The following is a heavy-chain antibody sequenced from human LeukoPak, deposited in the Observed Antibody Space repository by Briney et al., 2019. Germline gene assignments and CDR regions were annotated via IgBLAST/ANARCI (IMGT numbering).Heavy chain of an antibody. D-gene: IGHD3-22*01. CDR2: IIPIFGTA. CDR3: ASEWGHHYYVSSGYYYNFDY. J-gene: IGHJ4*02. Sequence: GASVKVSCKGSGYTLSNHAFSWVRQAPGQGLEWMGGIIPIFGTANYAQKFQGRVTITADESTSTAYMELSSLRSEDTAVYYCASEWGHHYYVSSGYYYNFDYWGQGTLVTVSS. CDR1: GYTLSNHA. V-gene: IGHV1-69*13.